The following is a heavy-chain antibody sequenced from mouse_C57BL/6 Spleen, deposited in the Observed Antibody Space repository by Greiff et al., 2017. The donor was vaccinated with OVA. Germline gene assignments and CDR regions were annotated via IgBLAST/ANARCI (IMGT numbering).Heavy chain of an antibody. V-gene: IGHV1-69*01. CDR2: IDPSDSYT. D-gene: IGHD2-4*01. J-gene: IGHJ3*01. Sequence: QVQLQQPGAELVMPGASVKLSCKASGYTFTSYWMHWVKQRPGQGLEWIGEIDPSDSYTNYNQKFKGKSTLTVDKSSSTAYMQLSSLTSEDSAVYYCARELGLRQFAYWGQGTLVTVSA. CDR3: ARELGLRQFAY. CDR1: GYTFTSYW.